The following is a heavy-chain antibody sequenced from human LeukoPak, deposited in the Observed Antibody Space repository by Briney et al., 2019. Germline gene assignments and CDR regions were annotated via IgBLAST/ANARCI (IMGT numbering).Heavy chain of an antibody. V-gene: IGHV1-18*04. CDR1: GYTFTGYY. J-gene: IGHJ5*02. Sequence: ASVKVSCKASGYTFTGYYMHWVRQAPGQGLEWMGWISAYNGNTNYAQKLQGRVTMTTDTSTSTAYMELRSLRSDDTAVYYCARVLHTVATDKRGWFDPWGQGTLVTVSS. CDR2: ISAYNGNT. CDR3: ARVLHTVATDKRGWFDP. D-gene: IGHD5-12*01.